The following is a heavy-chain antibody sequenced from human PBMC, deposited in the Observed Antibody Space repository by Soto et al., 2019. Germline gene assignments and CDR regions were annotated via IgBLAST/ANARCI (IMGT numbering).Heavy chain of an antibody. V-gene: IGHV1-18*01. CDR2: ISVYNGKT. D-gene: IGHD3-16*01. CDR1: GYTFTNYG. CDR3: ARYPYY. J-gene: IGHJ4*02. Sequence: QVQLVQSGAEVKKPGASVKVSCKASGYTFTNYGISWVRQAPGQGLEWMGWISVYNGKTNYAQKLQGGVTLTTDTSTITAHMELWCLCLDDTLEYYCARYPYYWGQGPLVTVSS.